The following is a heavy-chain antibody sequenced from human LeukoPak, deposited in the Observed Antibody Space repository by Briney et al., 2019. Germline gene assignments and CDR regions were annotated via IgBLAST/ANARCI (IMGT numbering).Heavy chain of an antibody. Sequence: SETLSLTCTVCGGSISSFHWNWIRQSPGRGLEWIGYIYGGGVTNYNPSLRFRVTMSLDTSKNKFSLNLKSVTAEDTAVYYCARTVGSNWSYFFDYWGQGTLVTVSS. J-gene: IGHJ4*02. CDR1: GGSISSFH. CDR2: IYGGGVT. D-gene: IGHD6-13*01. V-gene: IGHV4-59*01. CDR3: ARTVGSNWSYFFDY.